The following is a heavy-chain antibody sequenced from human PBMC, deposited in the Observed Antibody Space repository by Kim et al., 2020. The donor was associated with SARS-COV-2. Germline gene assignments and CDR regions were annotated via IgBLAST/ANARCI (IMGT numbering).Heavy chain of an antibody. V-gene: IGHV3-23*01. Sequence: ASGKGRSTSSRDNSKTTLYLQMNSVRAEDTAVYYCAKKRGYSSSWEDFDYWGQGTLVTVSS. CDR3: AKKRGYSSSWEDFDY. J-gene: IGHJ4*02. D-gene: IGHD6-13*01.